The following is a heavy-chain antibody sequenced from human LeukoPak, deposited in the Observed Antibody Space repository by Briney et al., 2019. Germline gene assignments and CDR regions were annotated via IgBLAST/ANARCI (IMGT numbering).Heavy chain of an antibody. J-gene: IGHJ4*02. CDR3: ARHVRGSPFDY. Sequence: PSETLSLTCAVSGYSIISGYYWGWIRQPPGKGLEWIGSIYHSGSTYYNPSLKSRVTISVDTSKNQFSLKLSSVTAADTAVYYCARHVRGSPFDYWGQGTLVTVSS. V-gene: IGHV4-38-2*01. CDR2: IYHSGST. CDR1: GYSIISGYY. D-gene: IGHD3-10*01.